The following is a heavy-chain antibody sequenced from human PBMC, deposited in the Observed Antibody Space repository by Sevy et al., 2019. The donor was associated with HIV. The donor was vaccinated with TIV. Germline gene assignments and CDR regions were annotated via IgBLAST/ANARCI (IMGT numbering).Heavy chain of an antibody. CDR3: ARLGNAKYYYDSSGYFQIDY. CDR1: GGSISSSSYY. Sequence: SETLSLTCAVSGGSISSSSYYWGWIRQPPGKGLEWIGSFYYSGSTYYNPPLKSRVTISVEPSKNQFSLKQSSVTAADTAVYYCARLGNAKYYYDSSGYFQIDYWGQGTLVTVSS. CDR2: FYYSGST. V-gene: IGHV4-39*01. D-gene: IGHD3-22*01. J-gene: IGHJ4*02.